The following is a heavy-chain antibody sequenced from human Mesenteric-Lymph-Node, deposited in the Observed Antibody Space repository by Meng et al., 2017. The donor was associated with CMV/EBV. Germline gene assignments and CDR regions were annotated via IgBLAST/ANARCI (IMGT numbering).Heavy chain of an antibody. Sequence: SETLSLTCTVSGGSISSSSYDWGWIRQPPGKGLEWIGSIYYSRSTYYNPSLKSRVTISVDTSKNQFSLKLSSVTAADTAVYYCARGDPSITGFWSGYYKAAYWFDPWGQGTLVTVSS. V-gene: IGHV4-39*07. CDR1: GGSISSSSYD. J-gene: IGHJ5*02. CDR3: ARGDPSITGFWSGYYKAAYWFDP. D-gene: IGHD3-3*01. CDR2: IYYSRST.